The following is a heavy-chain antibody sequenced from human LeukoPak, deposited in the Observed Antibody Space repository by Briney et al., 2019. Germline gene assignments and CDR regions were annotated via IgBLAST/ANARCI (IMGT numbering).Heavy chain of an antibody. Sequence: SETLSLTCTVSGGSISSYYWSWIRQPPGKGLEWIGYMHYSGSSNYNPSLKSRVTTSVDTSQNQFSLKLRSVTAADTAVYYCARRVISNCFDPWGQGTLVTVTS. J-gene: IGHJ5*02. CDR2: MHYSGSS. V-gene: IGHV4-59*08. CDR1: GGSISSYY. D-gene: IGHD2-21*01. CDR3: ARRVISNCFDP.